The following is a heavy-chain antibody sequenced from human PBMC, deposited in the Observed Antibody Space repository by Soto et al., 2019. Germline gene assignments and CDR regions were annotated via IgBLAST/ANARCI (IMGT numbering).Heavy chain of an antibody. CDR1: GFTFSDEN. V-gene: IGHV3-21*06. D-gene: IGHD2-2*01. CDR2: ISGGGSYI. Sequence: GSLRLSCSASGFTFSDENMSWVRQVPGKGLEWVSGISGGGSYIFYADSVQGRFSISRDNPKNSLFLEMNSLRVEVTAVYYCARDSDCHSTSCFFPPHVWGQGTTVTVSS. J-gene: IGHJ6*02. CDR3: ARDSDCHSTSCFFPPHV.